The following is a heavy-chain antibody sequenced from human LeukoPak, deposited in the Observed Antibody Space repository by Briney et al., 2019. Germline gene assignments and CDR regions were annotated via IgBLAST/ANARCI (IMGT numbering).Heavy chain of an antibody. CDR1: GFTFSTFA. J-gene: IGHJ4*02. CDR2: IFPSGGEI. Sequence: GGSLRLSCAASGFTFSTFAMIWVRQPPGKGLEGVSSIFPSGGEIHYADSVRGRFTISRDNSKSTLSLQMNSLRAEDTAVYYCARDQGVRGVIGYWGQGTLVTVSS. D-gene: IGHD3-10*01. CDR3: ARDQGVRGVIGY. V-gene: IGHV3-23*01.